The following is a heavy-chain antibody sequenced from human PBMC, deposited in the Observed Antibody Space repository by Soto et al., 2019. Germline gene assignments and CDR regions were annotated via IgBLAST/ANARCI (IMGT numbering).Heavy chain of an antibody. CDR3: ARDYYSSSWSHYYYYGMDV. J-gene: IGHJ6*02. D-gene: IGHD6-13*01. CDR1: GFTFSSYS. CDR2: ISSSSSYI. Sequence: GGSLRLSCAASGFTFSSYSMNWVRQAPGKGLEWVSSISSSSSYIYYADSVKGRFTISRDNAKNSLYLQMNSLRAEDTAVYYCARDYYSSSWSHYYYYGMDVWGQGTTVTVSS. V-gene: IGHV3-21*01.